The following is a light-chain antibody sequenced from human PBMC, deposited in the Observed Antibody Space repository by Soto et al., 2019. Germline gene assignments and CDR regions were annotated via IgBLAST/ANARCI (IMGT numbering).Light chain of an antibody. CDR2: AAS. CDR3: QQSYGSLTWT. CDR1: QSITNY. J-gene: IGKJ1*01. V-gene: IGKV1-39*01. Sequence: DIQLTQSPPSLSASVGDRVTITCRASQSITNYLNWYQQKPGKAPKLLIYAASSLQSGVPSRFSGSGSGTDFTLTISSLQPEDFATYYCQQSYGSLTWTFGQGTKVEIK.